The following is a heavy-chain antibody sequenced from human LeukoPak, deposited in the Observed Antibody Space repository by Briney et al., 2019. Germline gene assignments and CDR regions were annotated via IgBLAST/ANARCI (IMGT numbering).Heavy chain of an antibody. V-gene: IGHV4-59*08. Sequence: SETLSLTCTVSGGSMSTYYWSWIRQSPGKGLEWIGYIYYSGSTSYNPSLKSRLTISVDTSKNQFSLKLSSVTAADTAVYYCASNYYGSGSLDYWGQGNLVTVSS. CDR1: GGSMSTYY. CDR2: IYYSGST. CDR3: ASNYYGSGSLDY. J-gene: IGHJ4*02. D-gene: IGHD3-10*01.